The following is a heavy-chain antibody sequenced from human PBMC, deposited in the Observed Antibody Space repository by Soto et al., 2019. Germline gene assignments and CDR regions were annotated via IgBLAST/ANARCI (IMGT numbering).Heavy chain of an antibody. CDR2: IYDSGST. J-gene: IGHJ6*02. CDR1: GGSISSTNYY. V-gene: IGHV4-31*03. D-gene: IGHD2-2*01. Sequence: QVQLQESGPGLVKPSQTLSLTCTVSGGSISSTNYYWSWIRQHAGKGLERIGNIYDSGSTSYNPSHKSRPIISLDTSKTQSSLTLSSVTAADTAEYYCSSGSMPVTPLQPQASKYCIFYGLDVWGQGTTVTVSS. CDR3: SSGSMPVTPLQPQASKYCIFYGLDV.